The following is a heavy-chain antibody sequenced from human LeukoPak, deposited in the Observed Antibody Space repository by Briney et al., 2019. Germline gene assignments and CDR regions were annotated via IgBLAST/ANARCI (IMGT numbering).Heavy chain of an antibody. CDR1: GGSISSYY. D-gene: IGHD5-12*01. V-gene: IGHV4-59*08. CDR3: ARWGYTAGWRYFDY. J-gene: IGHJ4*02. CDR2: IYYSGST. Sequence: SETLSLTCTVSGGSISSYYWSWIRQPPGKGPEWIGYIYYSGSTNYNPSLKSRVTISVDTSKDQLSLKLSSVTAADTAVYYCARWGYTAGWRYFDYWGQGTLVTVSS.